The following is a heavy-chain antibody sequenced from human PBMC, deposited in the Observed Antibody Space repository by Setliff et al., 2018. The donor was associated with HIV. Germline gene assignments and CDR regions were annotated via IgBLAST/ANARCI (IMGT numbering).Heavy chain of an antibody. Sequence: ASVKVSCKASGYTFTSYAMHWVRQAPGQRLEWMGWINAGNGNTKYSQKFQGRVTITRDTSASTAYMELSSLRSDDTAVYYCGRSETRDSRGLYYWGQGTLVTVSS. D-gene: IGHD3-22*01. CDR3: GRSETRDSRGLYY. CDR1: GYTFTSYA. J-gene: IGHJ4*02. CDR2: INAGNGNT. V-gene: IGHV1-3*01.